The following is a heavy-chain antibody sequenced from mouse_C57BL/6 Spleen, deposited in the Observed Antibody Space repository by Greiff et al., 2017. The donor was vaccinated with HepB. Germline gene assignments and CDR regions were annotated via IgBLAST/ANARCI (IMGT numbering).Heavy chain of an antibody. D-gene: IGHD1-1*01. Sequence: EVKVEESGPGLVKPSQSLSLTCSVTGYSITSGYYWNWIRQFPGNKLEWMGYISYDGSNNYNPSLKNRISITRDTSKNQFFLKLNSVTTEDTATYYCARAALYYYGSSYFDYWGQGTTLTVSS. CDR1: GYSITSGYY. CDR3: ARAALYYYGSSYFDY. V-gene: IGHV3-6*01. CDR2: ISYDGSN. J-gene: IGHJ2*01.